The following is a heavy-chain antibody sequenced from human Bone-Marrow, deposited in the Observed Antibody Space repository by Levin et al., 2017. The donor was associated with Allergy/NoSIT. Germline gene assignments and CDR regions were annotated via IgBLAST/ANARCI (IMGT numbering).Heavy chain of an antibody. CDR2: IYPGDSDT. V-gene: IGHV5-51*01. D-gene: IGHD2-15*01. CDR3: ARYCSGGDCYSHAYDV. Sequence: AASVKVSCKGSGYMFTSYWIGWVRQMPGKGLEWMGIIYPGDSDTRYSPSFRSQVTISADKSITTAYLQWRSLGASDTAMYYCARYCSGGDCYSHAYDVWGQGTMVTVSS. CDR1: GYMFTSYW. J-gene: IGHJ3*01.